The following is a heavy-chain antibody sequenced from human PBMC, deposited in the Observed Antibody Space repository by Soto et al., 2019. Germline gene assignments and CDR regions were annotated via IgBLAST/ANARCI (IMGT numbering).Heavy chain of an antibody. Sequence: VGSLRLSCAGSGFTFSSYGMHWVRQAPGKGLEWVAVISYDGSEKHYADSVKGRFTISRDNSKNTVYLQMNSLRADDTAVYYCAKDDLGYCSSVSCYAEHWGQGTMVTVSS. CDR2: ISYDGSEK. J-gene: IGHJ4*02. V-gene: IGHV3-30*18. CDR1: GFTFSSYG. D-gene: IGHD2-2*01. CDR3: AKDDLGYCSSVSCYAEH.